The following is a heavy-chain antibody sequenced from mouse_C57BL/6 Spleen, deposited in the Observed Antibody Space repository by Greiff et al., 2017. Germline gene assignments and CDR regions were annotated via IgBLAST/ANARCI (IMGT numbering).Heavy chain of an antibody. D-gene: IGHD1-1*01. Sequence: QVQLQQSGPGLVQPSQSLSITCTVSGFSLTSYGVHWVRQPPGKGLEWLGVIWSGGSTDYNAAFISRLSISKDNSKSQVFFKMNSLQAEDTAIYYCAKTLRGSSYAFDYWGQGTTLTVSS. J-gene: IGHJ2*01. CDR1: GFSLTSYG. V-gene: IGHV2-4*01. CDR2: IWSGGST. CDR3: AKTLRGSSYAFDY.